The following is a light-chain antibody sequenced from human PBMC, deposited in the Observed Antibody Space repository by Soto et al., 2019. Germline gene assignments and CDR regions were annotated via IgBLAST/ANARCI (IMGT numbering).Light chain of an antibody. CDR1: QDIGGR. CDR2: AAS. J-gene: IGKJ1*01. CDR3: LQVYAFPRT. Sequence: DIQMTHSHSSVSASVGASITIPCRASQDIGGRLAWFQQKPGKARQYLIQAASILQSGVPSRFSGSGSGTEFILTINNLQPEDFASYFCLQVYAFPRTVGLGTKVDI. V-gene: IGKV1-12*01.